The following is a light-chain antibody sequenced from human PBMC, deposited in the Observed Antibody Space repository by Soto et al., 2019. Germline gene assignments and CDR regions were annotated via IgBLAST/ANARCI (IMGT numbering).Light chain of an antibody. CDR2: GAS. V-gene: IGKV3-20*01. Sequence: EIVLTQSPGTLSLSPWERATLSCRASQSVGSSYLAWYQQKPGQAPRLLIYGASTRATGIPARFSGSGSGTEFTLTISRLEPEDFAVYYCQQYASFGQGTRLEIK. CDR1: QSVGSSY. J-gene: IGKJ5*01. CDR3: QQYAS.